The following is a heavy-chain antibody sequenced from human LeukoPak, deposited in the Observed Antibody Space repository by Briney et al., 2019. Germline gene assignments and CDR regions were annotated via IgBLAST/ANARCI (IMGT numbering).Heavy chain of an antibody. V-gene: IGHV3-30*18. CDR3: AKDGNSGWGDY. Sequence: PGGSLRLSCAASGFTFSSYGMHWVRQAPGKGLEWVAVISYDGSNKYYADSVKGRFTISRDNSKNTLYLQMNSLRAEDTAVYYCAKDGNSGWGDYWGQGTLVTVSS. CDR2: ISYDGSNK. CDR1: GFTFSSYG. J-gene: IGHJ4*02. D-gene: IGHD6-19*01.